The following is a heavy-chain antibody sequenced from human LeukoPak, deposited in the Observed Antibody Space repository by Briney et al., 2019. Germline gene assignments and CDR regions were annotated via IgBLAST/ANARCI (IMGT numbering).Heavy chain of an antibody. CDR3: ARRWNYGRNYYIDV. CDR1: GGSFSNYY. Sequence: SETLSLTCAVYGGSFSNYYWSWIRPPPGRGLEWIGEINDSGRTNYNPSLMSRVTVSVGTSKNQFPLRLPSVTATDTAVYYCARRWNYGRNYYIDVWGNGATVSVSS. J-gene: IGHJ6*03. D-gene: IGHD1-7*01. V-gene: IGHV4-34*01. CDR2: INDSGRT.